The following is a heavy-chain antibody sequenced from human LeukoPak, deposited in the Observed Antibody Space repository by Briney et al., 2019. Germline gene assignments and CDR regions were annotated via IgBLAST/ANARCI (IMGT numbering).Heavy chain of an antibody. CDR3: ARATIQLWSYYYYYYYMDV. V-gene: IGHV4-59*01. Sequence: SETLSLTCTVSGGSISSYYWSWIRQPPGKGLGWLGYIYYSGSTNYNPSLKSRVTISVDTSKNQFSLKLSSVTAADTAVYYCARATIQLWSYYYYYYYMDVWGKGTTVTVSS. D-gene: IGHD5-18*01. J-gene: IGHJ6*03. CDR1: GGSISSYY. CDR2: IYYSGST.